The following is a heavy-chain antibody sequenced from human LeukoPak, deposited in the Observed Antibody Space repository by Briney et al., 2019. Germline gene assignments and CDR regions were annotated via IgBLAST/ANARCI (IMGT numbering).Heavy chain of an antibody. CDR1: GYTFSNYD. CDR2: ISAYNGNT. D-gene: IGHD2-21*02. J-gene: IGHJ4*02. CDR3: ARDPTASGAIFDY. Sequence: ASVKVSCKASGYTFSNYDINWVRQAPGQGLEWMGWISAYNGNTNSAQKLQGRVTMTTDTSTSTAYMELRSLRSDDTAVYYCARDPTASGAIFDYWGQGTLVTVSS. V-gene: IGHV1-18*01.